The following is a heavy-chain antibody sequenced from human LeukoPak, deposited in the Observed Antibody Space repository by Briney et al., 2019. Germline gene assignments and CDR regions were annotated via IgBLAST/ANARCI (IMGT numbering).Heavy chain of an antibody. CDR2: IYPGDSET. J-gene: IGHJ3*02. D-gene: IGHD3-22*01. CDR1: GYSFTSHW. Sequence: GESLKISCQGSGYSFTSHWIGWVRQMSGTRLEWMGIIYPGDSETRYSPSFQGQVTMSVDKSITTAYLQWSSLKASDTAMYYCARIRYDSSGYISAFDMWGQGTMITVSS. V-gene: IGHV5-51*01. CDR3: ARIRYDSSGYISAFDM.